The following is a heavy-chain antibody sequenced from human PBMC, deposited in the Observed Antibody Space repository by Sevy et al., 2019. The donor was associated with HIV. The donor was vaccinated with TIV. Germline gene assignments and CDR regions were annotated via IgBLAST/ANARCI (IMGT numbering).Heavy chain of an antibody. Sequence: GGSLRLSCAASGFTFSSYAMSWVRQAPGKGLEWVSAISGSGGSTYYADSVKGRFTISRDNSKNTLYLQMNSLRAEDTAVYYCAKDRGGEYYYDSSGPNPMVPSSYFDYWGQGTLVTVS. CDR2: ISGSGGST. CDR1: GFTFSSYA. CDR3: AKDRGGEYYYDSSGPNPMVPSSYFDY. J-gene: IGHJ4*02. V-gene: IGHV3-23*01. D-gene: IGHD3-22*01.